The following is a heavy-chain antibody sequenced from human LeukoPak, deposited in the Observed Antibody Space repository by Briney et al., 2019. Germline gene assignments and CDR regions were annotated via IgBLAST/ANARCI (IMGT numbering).Heavy chain of an antibody. V-gene: IGHV3-66*01. J-gene: IGHJ4*02. D-gene: IGHD3-22*01. Sequence: GGSLRLSCAVPGFTVSTNYMTWVRQAPGKGLEWVSILYSGGSTYYADAVKGRFTISRDNSRNTLYLQMNSLRVEDTAVYYCVRDYDSSGFLAHWGQGTLVTVSA. CDR2: LYSGGST. CDR1: GFTVSTNY. CDR3: VRDYDSSGFLAH.